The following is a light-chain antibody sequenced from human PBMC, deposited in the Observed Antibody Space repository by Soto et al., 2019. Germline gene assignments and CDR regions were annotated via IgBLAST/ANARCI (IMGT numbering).Light chain of an antibody. J-gene: IGKJ1*01. CDR1: QSVSSN. V-gene: IGKV3-11*01. CDR2: GTS. CDR3: QQRSNWPTT. Sequence: EIVMTQSPATLSVSPGERATLSCRASQSVSSNLAWYQQKPGQAPRLLIYGTSSRATGIPVRFSGSGSGTDFTLTISSLEPEDFAVYYCQQRSNWPTTFGQGTKVDIK.